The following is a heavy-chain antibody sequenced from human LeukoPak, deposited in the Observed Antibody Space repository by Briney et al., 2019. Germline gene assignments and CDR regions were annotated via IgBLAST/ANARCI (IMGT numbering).Heavy chain of an antibody. D-gene: IGHD4-11*01. Sequence: PSETLSLTCTVSGGSISSSSYYWGWIRQPPGKGLEWIGSIYYSGSTYYNPSLKSRVTISVDTSKNQFSLKLSSVTAADTAVYYCARMVTTHDAFDIWGQGTMVTVSS. CDR3: ARMVTTHDAFDI. CDR2: IYYSGST. J-gene: IGHJ3*02. V-gene: IGHV4-39*07. CDR1: GGSISSSSYY.